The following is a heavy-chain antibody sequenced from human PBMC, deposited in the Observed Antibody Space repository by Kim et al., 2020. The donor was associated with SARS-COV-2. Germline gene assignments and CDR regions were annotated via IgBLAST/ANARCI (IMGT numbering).Heavy chain of an antibody. Sequence: GESLKISCKGSGYSFTSYWIGWVRQMPGKGLEWMGIIYPGDSDTRYSPSFQGQVTISADKSISTAYLQWSSLKASDTAMYYCARAPSRYYGDKYYYGMDVWGQGTTVTVSS. CDR1: GYSFTSYW. CDR2: IYPGDSDT. J-gene: IGHJ6*02. V-gene: IGHV5-51*01. D-gene: IGHD4-17*01. CDR3: ARAPSRYYGDKYYYGMDV.